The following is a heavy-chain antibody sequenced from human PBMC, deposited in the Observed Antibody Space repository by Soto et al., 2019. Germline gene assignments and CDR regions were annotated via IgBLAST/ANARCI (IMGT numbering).Heavy chain of an antibody. Sequence: PGGSLRLSCAASGFTFSSYGMHWVRQAPGKGLEWVAVISYDGSNKYYADSVKGRFTISRDNSKNTLYLQMNSLRAEDTAVYYSAKDRIAVAPDYWGQGTLVTVSS. V-gene: IGHV3-30*18. D-gene: IGHD6-19*01. CDR1: GFTFSSYG. CDR3: AKDRIAVAPDY. J-gene: IGHJ4*02. CDR2: ISYDGSNK.